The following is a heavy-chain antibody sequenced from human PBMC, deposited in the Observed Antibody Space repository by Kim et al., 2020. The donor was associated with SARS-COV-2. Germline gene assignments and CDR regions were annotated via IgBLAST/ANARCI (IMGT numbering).Heavy chain of an antibody. D-gene: IGHD3-10*01. Sequence: QKFQGRVTITSDTSASTAYMELSSLRSEDTAVYYCARTDYGSGSYSPNDYWGQGTLVTVSS. J-gene: IGHJ4*02. CDR3: ARTDYGSGSYSPNDY. V-gene: IGHV1-3*01.